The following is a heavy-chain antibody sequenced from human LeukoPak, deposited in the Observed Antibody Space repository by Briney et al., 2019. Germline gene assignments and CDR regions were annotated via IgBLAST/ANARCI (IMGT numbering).Heavy chain of an antibody. V-gene: IGHV1-46*01. CDR2: INPSGGST. D-gene: IGHD4-17*01. CDR3: AKNDYGDDAFDI. CDR1: GYTFTSYY. Sequence: ASVKVSCKASGYTFTSYYMHWVRQAPGQGLEWMGIINPSGGSTSYAQKFQGRVTMTRDMSTSTVYMELSSLRSEDTAVYYCAKNDYGDDAFDIWGQGTMVTVSS. J-gene: IGHJ3*02.